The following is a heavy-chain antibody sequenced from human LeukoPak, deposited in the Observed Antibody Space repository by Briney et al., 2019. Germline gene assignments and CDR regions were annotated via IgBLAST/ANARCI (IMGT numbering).Heavy chain of an antibody. CDR2: IKQDGSEK. CDR1: GFTFSSYW. Sequence: GGSLRLSCAASGFTFSSYWMSWVRQAPGKGLEWVANIKQDGSEKYYVDSVKGRFTISRDNAKNSLYLQMNSLRAEDTAVYYCARESGVSGSYYGYFDYWGQGTLVTVSS. V-gene: IGHV3-7*01. J-gene: IGHJ4*02. CDR3: ARESGVSGSYYGYFDY. D-gene: IGHD1-26*01.